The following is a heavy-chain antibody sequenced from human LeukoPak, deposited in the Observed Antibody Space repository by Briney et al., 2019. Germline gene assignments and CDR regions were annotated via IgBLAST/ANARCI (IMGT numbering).Heavy chain of an antibody. Sequence: ASVKVSCKASGYTFTGYYMHWVRQAPGQGLEWMGRINPNSGGTNYAQKFQGMVTMTRDTSISTAYMELSRLRSGDTAVYYCARDLGLAVAGTSRGLAPNWFDPWGQGTLVTVSS. CDR2: INPNSGGT. CDR1: GYTFTGYY. V-gene: IGHV1-2*06. CDR3: ARDLGLAVAGTSRGLAPNWFDP. J-gene: IGHJ5*02. D-gene: IGHD6-19*01.